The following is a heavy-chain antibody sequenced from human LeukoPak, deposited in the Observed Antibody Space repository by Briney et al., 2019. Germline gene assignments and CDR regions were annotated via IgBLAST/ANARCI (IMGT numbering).Heavy chain of an antibody. Sequence: GGALRLSCEASGCTFNIYAISGVRQPPGKGLEGVSTMSGSGSSTYYADSVKGRFTISRDNSKNTLDLQMDSLRPEDTAVYYCAKEPNPYRSGWYFQDWGQGTLLTVSS. CDR3: AKEPNPYRSGWYFQD. D-gene: IGHD6-25*01. CDR2: MSGSGSST. CDR1: GCTFNIYA. J-gene: IGHJ1*01. V-gene: IGHV3-23*01.